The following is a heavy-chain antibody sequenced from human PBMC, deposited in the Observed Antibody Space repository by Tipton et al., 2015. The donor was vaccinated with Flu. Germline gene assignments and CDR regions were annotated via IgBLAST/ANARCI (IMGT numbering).Heavy chain of an antibody. V-gene: IGHV3-30*03. Sequence: AASGFSFNDRGMHWVRQAPGRGLEWVAVISYDGSNSYYADSVQGRFTISRDNSKNTVFLEMNSLRPEDTAIYYCARDAVFVHYDSSGNMGPLDFWGQGTLVTVSS. CDR2: ISYDGSNS. CDR1: GFSFNDRG. D-gene: IGHD3-22*01. J-gene: IGHJ4*02. CDR3: ARDAVFVHYDSSGNMGPLDF.